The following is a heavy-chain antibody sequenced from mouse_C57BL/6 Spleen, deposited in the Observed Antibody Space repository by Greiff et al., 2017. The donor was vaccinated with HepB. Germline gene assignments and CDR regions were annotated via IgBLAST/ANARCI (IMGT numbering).Heavy chain of an antibody. Sequence: DVQLVESGGGLVQPKGSLKLSCAASGFSFNTYAMNWVRQAPGKGLEWVARIRSKSNNYATYYADSVKDTFTISRDDSESMLYLQMNNLKTEDTAMYDCVRRGYGSSFGAMDYWGQGTSVTVSA. J-gene: IGHJ4*01. CDR1: GFSFNTYA. D-gene: IGHD1-1*01. CDR3: VRRGYGSSFGAMDY. V-gene: IGHV10-1*01. CDR2: IRSKSNNYAT.